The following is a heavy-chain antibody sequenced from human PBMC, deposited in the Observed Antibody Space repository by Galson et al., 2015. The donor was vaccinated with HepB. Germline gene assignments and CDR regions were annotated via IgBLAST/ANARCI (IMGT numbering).Heavy chain of an antibody. CDR1: GFTFSSYG. Sequence: SLRLSCAASGFTFSSYGMHWVRQAPGKGLEWVAVISYDGSNKYYADSVKGRFTISRDNSKNTLYLQMNSLRAEDTAVYYCAKDLHDLRLGELSLPDYWGQGTLVTVSS. V-gene: IGHV3-30*18. CDR2: ISYDGSNK. J-gene: IGHJ4*02. CDR3: AKDLHDLRLGELSLPDY. D-gene: IGHD3-16*02.